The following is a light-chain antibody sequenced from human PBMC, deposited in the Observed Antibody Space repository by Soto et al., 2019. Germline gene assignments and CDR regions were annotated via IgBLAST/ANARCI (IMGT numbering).Light chain of an antibody. V-gene: IGLV2-14*01. CDR1: SSDVGGYNS. Sequence: QSVLTRPASVSGSPGQSITISCTGTSSDVGGYNSVSWYRQDPGKAPKLMIYDVTNRPSGVSNRFSGSKSGNTASLTISGLQAEDEADYYCSSFTSRITYVFGTGTKVTVL. J-gene: IGLJ1*01. CDR2: DVT. CDR3: SSFTSRITYV.